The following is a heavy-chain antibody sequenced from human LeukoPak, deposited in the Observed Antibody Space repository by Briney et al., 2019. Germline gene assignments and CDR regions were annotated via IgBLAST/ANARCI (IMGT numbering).Heavy chain of an antibody. CDR2: IRGDGVTT. D-gene: IGHD3-16*01. Sequence: GGSLRLSCAASGFTFSSHGMNWVRQAPGKGLEWVSGIRGDGVTTYYADSVKGRFTISRDNSKNTLYLQMNSLRAEDTAVYYCARDQGGVGYWGQGTLVTVSS. J-gene: IGHJ4*02. CDR3: ARDQGGVGY. V-gene: IGHV3-23*01. CDR1: GFTFSSHG.